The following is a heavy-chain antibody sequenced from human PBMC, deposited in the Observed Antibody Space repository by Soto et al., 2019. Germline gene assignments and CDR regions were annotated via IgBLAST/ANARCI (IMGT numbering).Heavy chain of an antibody. CDR3: ARERSAAYCGGDCSRSYDY. J-gene: IGHJ4*02. CDR1: GFALSDYY. Sequence: SLRLSCAGSGFALSDYYMNWIRQAPGKGLEWVAYITSSATTIFYADSVKGRFTISRDNAKNSLYLQMNSLRAEDTAVYYCARERSAAYCGGDCSRSYDYWGQGTLVTVSS. D-gene: IGHD2-21*02. CDR2: ITSSATTI. V-gene: IGHV3-11*04.